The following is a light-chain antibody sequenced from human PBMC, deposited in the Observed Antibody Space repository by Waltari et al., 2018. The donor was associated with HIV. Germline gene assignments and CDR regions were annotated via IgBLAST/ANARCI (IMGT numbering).Light chain of an antibody. CDR3: SSYSNKNTLVL. V-gene: IGLV2-14*01. Sequence: QSALTQPASVSGSLGQSITISCTGTSTDVGGYNYVSWYQQHPDKAPRLLIFEVSNRPSDVSNRFSGSKSGNTASLTISDLRAEDEADYFCSSYSNKNTLVLFGGGTKVTV. J-gene: IGLJ2*01. CDR2: EVS. CDR1: STDVGGYNY.